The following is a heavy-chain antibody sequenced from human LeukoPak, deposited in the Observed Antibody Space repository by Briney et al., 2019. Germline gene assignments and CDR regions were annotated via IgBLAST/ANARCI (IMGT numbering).Heavy chain of an antibody. CDR3: ARGSRAAAAGTGGYYYYYYYMDV. J-gene: IGHJ6*03. V-gene: IGHV4-39*01. D-gene: IGHD6-13*01. CDR1: GGSISSSSYY. Sequence: SETLSLTCTVSGGSISSSSYYWGWIRQPPGKGLEWIGSIYYSGSTYYNPSLKSRVTISVDTSKNQFSLKLSSVTAADTAVYYCARGSRAAAAGTGGYYYYYYYMDVWGKGTTVTVSS. CDR2: IYYSGST.